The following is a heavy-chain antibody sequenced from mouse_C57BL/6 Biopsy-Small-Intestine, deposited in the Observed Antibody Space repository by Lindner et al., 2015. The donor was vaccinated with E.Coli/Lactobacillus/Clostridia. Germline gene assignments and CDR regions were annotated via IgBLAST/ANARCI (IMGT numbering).Heavy chain of an antibody. J-gene: IGHJ4*01. V-gene: IGHV10-3*01. CDR1: GFTFNTYA. CDR2: IRSKSSNYAT. CDR3: VRDRYYGSSPYYAMDY. D-gene: IGHD1-1*01. Sequence: VQLQESGGGLVQPKGSLKLSCAASGFTFNTYAMHWVRQAPGKGLEWVARIRSKSSNYATYYADSVKDRFTISRDDSQSMLYLQMNNLKTGDTAMYYCVRDRYYGSSPYYAMDYWGQGTSVTVSS.